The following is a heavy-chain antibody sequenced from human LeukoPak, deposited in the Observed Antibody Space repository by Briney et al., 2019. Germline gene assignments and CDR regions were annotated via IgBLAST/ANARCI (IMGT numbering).Heavy chain of an antibody. D-gene: IGHD5-12*01. CDR1: GFTFRSYE. J-gene: IGHJ4*02. CDR2: ISSDGSAI. CDR3: AREVAYTGYEFGLDS. V-gene: IGHV3-48*03. Sequence: PGGSLRLSCVASGFTFRSYEMNWVRQAPGKGLEWLSYISSDGSAIYYADSVKGRFTISRDNAKNSLFLQMNGLRAEDTSIYYCAREVAYTGYEFGLDSWGQGTLVTVSS.